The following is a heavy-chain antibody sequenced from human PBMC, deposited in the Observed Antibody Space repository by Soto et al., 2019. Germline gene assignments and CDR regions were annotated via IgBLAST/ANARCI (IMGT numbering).Heavy chain of an antibody. V-gene: IGHV4-59*01. J-gene: IGHJ3*02. CDR1: GGSLSSYY. Sequence: PSETLSLTCPVSGGSLSSYYLSWIRQPPGKGLEWIGYIYYSGSTNYNPSLKSRVTISVDTSKNQFSLKLSSVTAADTAVYYCARGRGGWFINQLLNAFDIWGQGTMVTVSS. CDR2: IYYSGST. D-gene: IGHD2-2*01. CDR3: ARGRGGWFINQLLNAFDI.